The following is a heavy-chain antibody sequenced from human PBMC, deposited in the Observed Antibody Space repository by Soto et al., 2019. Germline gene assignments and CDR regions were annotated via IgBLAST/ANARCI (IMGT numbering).Heavy chain of an antibody. Sequence: PGGSLRLSCAASGFTFSDHFMTWIRQAPGKGLEWVSKISDSGGTTFYAESVKGRFTVSRDNAKNSLYLQMDSLRPEDTAVYYCASDPYYYASGYWGQGTLVTVSS. CDR2: ISDSGGTT. CDR3: ASDPYYYASGY. V-gene: IGHV3-11*01. CDR1: GFTFSDHF. J-gene: IGHJ4*02. D-gene: IGHD3-10*01.